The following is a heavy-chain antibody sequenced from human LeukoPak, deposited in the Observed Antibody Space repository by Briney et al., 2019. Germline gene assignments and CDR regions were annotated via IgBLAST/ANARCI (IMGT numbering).Heavy chain of an antibody. CDR3: ARLTISGYFDY. V-gene: IGHV4-59*11. CDR2: IYYSGST. D-gene: IGHD3-9*01. J-gene: IGHJ4*02. CDR1: GGSISSHY. Sequence: PSETLSLTCTVSGGSISSHYWSWIRQPPGKGLEWIGYIYYSGSTNYNPSLKRRVTISVDTSKNRFSLKLSSVTAADTAVYYCARLTISGYFDYWGQGTLVTVSS.